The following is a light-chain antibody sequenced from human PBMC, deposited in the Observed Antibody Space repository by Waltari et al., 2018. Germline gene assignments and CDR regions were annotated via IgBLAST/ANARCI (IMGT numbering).Light chain of an antibody. Sequence: QSALTQPASVSGSPGQSITISCTGSSSDVGSYNLVSWYQQHPGKAPKLMIYEVTKRPLAFLDRFSGSKSGTTASLTISVLQAEDEADYYCCAYEGSDSWVFGGGTKLTVL. V-gene: IGLV2-23*02. CDR3: CAYEGSDSWV. J-gene: IGLJ3*02. CDR1: SSDVGSYNL. CDR2: EVT.